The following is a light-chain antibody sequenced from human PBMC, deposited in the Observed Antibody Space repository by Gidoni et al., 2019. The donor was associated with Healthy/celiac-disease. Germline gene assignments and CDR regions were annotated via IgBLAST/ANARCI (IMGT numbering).Light chain of an antibody. CDR2: DAS. V-gene: IGKV1-16*02. CDR1: QGSSNS. J-gene: IGKJ2*03. CDR3: QQCNSYPYS. Sequence: DIQMTQSPSSLSASVGDRVTITCRASQGSSNSLAWFQQKPGKAPKSLIYDASSLQSRVPSKFSGSGSGTDFTLTSSSLQPEDFANYYWQQCNSYPYSFGQGTKLEIK.